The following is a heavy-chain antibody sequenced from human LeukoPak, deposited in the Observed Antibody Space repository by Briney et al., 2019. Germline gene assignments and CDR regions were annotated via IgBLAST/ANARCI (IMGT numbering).Heavy chain of an antibody. V-gene: IGHV3-20*04. CDR3: ARVKYSGSYWGYYFDY. J-gene: IGHJ4*02. CDR1: GFTFDDYG. CDR2: INWNGGST. D-gene: IGHD1-26*01. Sequence: GGSLRLSCAASGFTFDDYGMSWVRQAPGKGLEWVSGINWNGGSTGYADSVKGRFTISRDNAKNSLYLQMNSLRAEDTALYYCARVKYSGSYWGYYFDYWSQGTLVTVSS.